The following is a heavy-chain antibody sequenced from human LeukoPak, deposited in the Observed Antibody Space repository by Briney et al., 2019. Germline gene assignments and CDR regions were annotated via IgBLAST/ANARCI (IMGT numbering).Heavy chain of an antibody. J-gene: IGHJ4*02. Sequence: HPGGSLRLSCAASGFTFSSHGMHWVRQAPGKGLEWVAVIWYDGSNKYYADSVKGRFTISRDNSKNTLYLQMNSLRAEDTAVYYCAREWASRSRFGYWGQGTLVTVSS. V-gene: IGHV3-33*01. D-gene: IGHD1-26*01. CDR1: GFTFSSHG. CDR2: IWYDGSNK. CDR3: AREWASRSRFGY.